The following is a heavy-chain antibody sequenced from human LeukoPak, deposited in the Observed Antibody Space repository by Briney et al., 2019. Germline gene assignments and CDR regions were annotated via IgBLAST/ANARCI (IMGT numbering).Heavy chain of an antibody. Sequence: GRSLRLSCAVSGITLSNYGMSWVRQAPGEGMECLAGSSGGGGGTVYADSVKGRFTISRDNPKNALYLQMNSLRAEDTAVYLCAKRGVVIRVVLVGFHKEAYYFDSWGQGALVTVSS. CDR3: AKRGVVIRVVLVGFHKEAYYFDS. V-gene: IGHV3-23*01. J-gene: IGHJ4*02. CDR2: SSGGGGGT. CDR1: GITLSNYG. D-gene: IGHD3-10*01.